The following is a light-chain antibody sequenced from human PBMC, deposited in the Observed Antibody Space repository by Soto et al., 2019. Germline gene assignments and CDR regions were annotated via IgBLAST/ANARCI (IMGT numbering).Light chain of an antibody. Sequence: DIQMTQSPSSLSASIGDRITITCRASQDIRNSLAWYQQKPGKVPKLLIYAASTLQSGVPSRFSGSGSGTDFTLTISSLQAEDVAVYYCQQYYSTPTFGQGTKLEIK. V-gene: IGKV1-27*01. J-gene: IGKJ2*01. CDR3: QQYYSTPT. CDR2: AAS. CDR1: QDIRNS.